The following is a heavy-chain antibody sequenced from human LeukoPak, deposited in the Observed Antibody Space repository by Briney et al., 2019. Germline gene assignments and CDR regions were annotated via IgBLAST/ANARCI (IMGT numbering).Heavy chain of an antibody. D-gene: IGHD3-22*01. CDR1: GFTFSSYG. CDR2: IWYDGSNK. CDR3: ARDGHDYYDSSGSHDY. Sequence: GGSLGLSCAASGFTFSSYGMHWVRQAPGKGLEWVAVIWYDGSNKYYADSVKGRFTISRDNSKNTLYLQMNSLRAEDTAVYYCARDGHDYYDSSGSHDYWGQGTLVAVSS. J-gene: IGHJ4*02. V-gene: IGHV3-33*01.